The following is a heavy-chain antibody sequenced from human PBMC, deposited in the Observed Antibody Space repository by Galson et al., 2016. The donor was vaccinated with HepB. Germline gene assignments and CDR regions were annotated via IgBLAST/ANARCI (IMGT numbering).Heavy chain of an antibody. J-gene: IGHJ4*01. D-gene: IGHD4-17*01. CDR1: GFTFSTYN. V-gene: IGHV3-48*01. CDR3: ARDRGDYGYLGMTFYIDH. Sequence: SLRLSCAASGFTFSTYNMDWVRQAPGKGLEWISFISGTGSAIYYADSVKGRFSISRDNSKNTLSLQMNSLSVEDTAVYYCARDRGDYGYLGMTFYIDHWGQGTRVSVSS. CDR2: ISGTGSAI.